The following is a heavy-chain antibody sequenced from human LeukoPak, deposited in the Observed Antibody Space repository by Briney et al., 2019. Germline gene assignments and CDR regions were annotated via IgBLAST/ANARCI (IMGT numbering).Heavy chain of an antibody. CDR3: ARFSEVYYYVDV. V-gene: IGHV3-23*01. J-gene: IGHJ6*03. Sequence: GGSLRLSCAASGFTFSSYAMSWVRQAPGKGLEWVSAISGSGGSTYYADSVKGRFTISRDNSKNTLYLQMNSLRAEDTAVYFCARFSEVYYYVDVWGTGGTVTVPS. D-gene: IGHD3-3*01. CDR1: GFTFSSYA. CDR2: ISGSGGST.